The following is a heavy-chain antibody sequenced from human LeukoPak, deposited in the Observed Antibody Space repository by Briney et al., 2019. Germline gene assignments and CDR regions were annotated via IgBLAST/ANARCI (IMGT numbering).Heavy chain of an antibody. D-gene: IGHD4-11*01. J-gene: IGHJ4*02. CDR3: ARGTTSGPGADY. Sequence: GGSLRLSCAASGCTFSSYWMIWFRQAPGKGLEWVANINQVGSEMYYVDCVKGRFTISRDNAKNSLYLQINSLRAEDTAVFYCARGTTSGPGADYWGQGTLLTVSS. CDR2: INQVGSEM. V-gene: IGHV3-7*04. CDR1: GCTFSSYW.